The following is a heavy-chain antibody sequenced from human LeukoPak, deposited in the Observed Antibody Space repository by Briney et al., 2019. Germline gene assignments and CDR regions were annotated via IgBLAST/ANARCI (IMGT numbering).Heavy chain of an antibody. CDR1: GFTFSSYS. CDR3: AREGPVDCSSTSCYADY. CDR2: IGTSSSTHI. D-gene: IGHD2-2*01. V-gene: IGHV3-21*01. J-gene: IGHJ4*02. Sequence: GGSLRLSCAASGFTFSSYSMNWVRQAPGKGLAWVSSIGTSSSTHIYYADSVKGRFTISRDNAKNSLSLQMNSLRGEDTAVYYCAREGPVDCSSTSCYADYWGQGTLVTVSS.